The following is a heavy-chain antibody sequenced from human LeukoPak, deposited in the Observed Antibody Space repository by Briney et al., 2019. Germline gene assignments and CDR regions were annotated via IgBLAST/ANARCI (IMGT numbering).Heavy chain of an antibody. CDR1: GYTFTSYA. CDR3: VRMGYCTRATCGGAFDF. D-gene: IGHD2-8*01. CDR2: INTNTENP. Sequence: ASVKVSCKASGYTFTSYAMNWVRQAPGQGLEWMGWINTNTENPAYAQGFTGRFVFSLDISVSTAYLQISSLKAEDTAVYYCVRMGYCTRATCGGAFDFWGQGTLVTVSS. J-gene: IGHJ4*02. V-gene: IGHV7-4-1*02.